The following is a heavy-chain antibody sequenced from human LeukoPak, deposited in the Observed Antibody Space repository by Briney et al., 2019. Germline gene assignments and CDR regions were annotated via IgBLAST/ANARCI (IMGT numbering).Heavy chain of an antibody. CDR1: GGSISSGGYY. V-gene: IGHV4-31*03. CDR2: IYYSGST. Sequence: PSQTLSLTCTVSGGSISSGGYYWSWVRQHPGKGLEWIGYIYYSGSTYYNPSLKSRVTISVDTSKNQFSLKLSSVTAADTAVYYCARAQRFCSGSTALFDYWGQGTLVTVSS. J-gene: IGHJ4*02. CDR3: ARAQRFCSGSTALFDY. D-gene: IGHD3-10*02.